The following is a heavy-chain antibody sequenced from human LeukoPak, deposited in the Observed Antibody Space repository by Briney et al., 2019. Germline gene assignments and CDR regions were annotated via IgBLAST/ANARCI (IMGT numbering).Heavy chain of an antibody. CDR2: FSGSGGGT. Sequence: GGSLRLSCAASGFTFSTYAMSWVRQAPGKGLEWVSGFSGSGGGTYYANSVKGRFTISRDNAKNTLYLQMNSLRAEDTAAYYCAKTQYSSTWYGAFDIWGQGTMVTVSS. D-gene: IGHD6-13*01. CDR1: GFTFSTYA. CDR3: AKTQYSSTWYGAFDI. V-gene: IGHV3-23*01. J-gene: IGHJ3*02.